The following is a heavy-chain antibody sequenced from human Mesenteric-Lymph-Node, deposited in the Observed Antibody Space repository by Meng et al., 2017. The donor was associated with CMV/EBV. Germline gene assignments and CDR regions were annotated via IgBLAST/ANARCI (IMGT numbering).Heavy chain of an antibody. J-gene: IGHJ6*02. CDR2: IYYTGST. Sequence: GSLRLSCTVSGGSVSSGSYYWGWIRQPPGKALEWIGYIYYTGSTNYNPSLKSRISISLDMSKDQFSLRLSSVTAADTAVYYCARDSSLVGATQGPNYYYYYGMDVWGQGTTVTVSS. CDR3: ARDSSLVGATQGPNYYYYYGMDV. D-gene: IGHD1-26*01. V-gene: IGHV4-61*01. CDR1: GGSVSSGSYY.